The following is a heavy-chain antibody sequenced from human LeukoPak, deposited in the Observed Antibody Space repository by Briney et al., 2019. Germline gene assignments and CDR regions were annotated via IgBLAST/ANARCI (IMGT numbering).Heavy chain of an antibody. J-gene: IGHJ5*02. Sequence: PGGSLRLSCAASGFTFSDYYMSWIRQAPGKGLEWVSYISSSGSTIYYADSVKGRFTISRDNAKNSLYLQMNSLRAEDTAVYYCARDLDIVVVMTGFDPWGQGTLVTVSS. CDR1: GFTFSDYY. D-gene: IGHD3-22*01. CDR2: ISSSGSTI. CDR3: ARDLDIVVVMTGFDP. V-gene: IGHV3-11*01.